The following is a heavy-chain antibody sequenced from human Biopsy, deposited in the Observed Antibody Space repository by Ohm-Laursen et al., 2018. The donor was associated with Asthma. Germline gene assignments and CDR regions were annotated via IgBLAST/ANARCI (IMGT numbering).Heavy chain of an antibody. V-gene: IGHV3-30*04. CDR3: AAGPYDGTLTGHQYFEY. CDR2: ISIEGRKT. Sequence: SLRLSCTASGFIFSDFEMHWVRQAPGKGLEWVAGISIEGRKTIDAEAVRGRFSISRDNLSKTLFLQMTSLTLEDTAVYYCAAGPYDGTLTGHQYFEYWGRGSLITVSS. J-gene: IGHJ4*02. CDR1: GFIFSDFE. D-gene: IGHD3-9*01.